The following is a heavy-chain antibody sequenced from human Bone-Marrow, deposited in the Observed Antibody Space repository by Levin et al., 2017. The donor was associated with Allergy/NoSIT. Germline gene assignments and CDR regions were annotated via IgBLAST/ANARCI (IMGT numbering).Heavy chain of an antibody. D-gene: IGHD1-1*01. J-gene: IGHJ4*02. CDR3: ARDLSSNWFYY. Sequence: PSSPLSLPCPVSGASLPSHYWSWIRQPPGKGLEWIGSFYYTGDTNYNPSLKSRVTISVDTSKNQFSLSVSSVTAADTATYFCARDLSSNWFYYWGQGILVAVSS. V-gene: IGHV4-59*11. CDR1: GASLPSHY. CDR2: FYYTGDT.